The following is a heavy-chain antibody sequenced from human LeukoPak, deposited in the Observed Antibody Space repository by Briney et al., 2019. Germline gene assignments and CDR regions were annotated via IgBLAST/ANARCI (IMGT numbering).Heavy chain of an antibody. CDR2: IYSSGST. CDR1: GVSISSSSYY. D-gene: IGHD3-9*01. CDR3: ARRFYYDVLTGYRLTRPYYFDY. Sequence: SETLSLTCNVSGVSISSSSYYWGWIRQPPGKGLEWIGSIYSSGSTYYNSSLKSRVTISIDTSKNQFSLKLSSVTAADTAVYYCARRFYYDVLTGYRLTRPYYFDYWGQGTLVTVSS. V-gene: IGHV4-39*01. J-gene: IGHJ4*02.